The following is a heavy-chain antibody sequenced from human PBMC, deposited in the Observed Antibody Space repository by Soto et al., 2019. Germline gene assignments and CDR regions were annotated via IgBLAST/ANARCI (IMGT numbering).Heavy chain of an antibody. CDR1: GGTFRSYA. V-gene: IGHV1-69*13. J-gene: IGHJ4*02. D-gene: IGHD2-2*01. CDR2: IIPIFGTA. CDR3: ARGGQDIVVVPAAPSMAPPSRLDY. Sequence: SVKVSFQASGGTFRSYAIILVRQETGQGLEWMGGIIPIFGTANYAQKFQGRVTITADESTSTAYMELSSLRSEDTAVYYCARGGQDIVVVPAAPSMAPPSRLDYWGQGTLVTVSS.